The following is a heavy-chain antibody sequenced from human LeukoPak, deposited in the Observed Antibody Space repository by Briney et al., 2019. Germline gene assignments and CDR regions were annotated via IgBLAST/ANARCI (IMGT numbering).Heavy chain of an antibody. CDR2: IRYDGSNK. Sequence: GGSLRLSFAASGFLFSSYAMHWVRQAPGKGLEWVAFIRYDGSNKYYADSVKGRFSISRDNSKNTLFLQMNSLRAEDTAVYYCAKDSPIDYWGQGTLVTVSS. CDR1: GFLFSSYA. J-gene: IGHJ4*02. V-gene: IGHV3-30*02. CDR3: AKDSPIDY.